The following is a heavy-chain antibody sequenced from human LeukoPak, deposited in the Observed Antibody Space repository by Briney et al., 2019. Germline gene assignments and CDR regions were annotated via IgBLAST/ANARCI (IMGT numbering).Heavy chain of an antibody. CDR1: GYTFTSYY. CDR3: ARDIRSDPGAFDI. CDR2: IIPIFGTA. Sequence: SVKVSCKASGYTFTSYYMHWVRQAPGQGLEWMGGIIPIFGTANYAQKFQGRVTITADESTSTAYMELSSLRSEDTAVYYCARDIRSDPGAFDIWGQGTMVTVSS. J-gene: IGHJ3*02. D-gene: IGHD1-14*01. V-gene: IGHV1-69*13.